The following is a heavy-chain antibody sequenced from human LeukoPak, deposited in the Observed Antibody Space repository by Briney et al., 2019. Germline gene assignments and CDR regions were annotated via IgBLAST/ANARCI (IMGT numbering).Heavy chain of an antibody. CDR2: ISSSSSYI. Sequence: GGSLRLSCAASGFTFSSYRMNWVRQAPGKGLEWVSSISSSSSYIYYADSVKGRFTISRDNAKNSLYLQMNSLRAEDTAVYYCAGERRYCTNGVCPDYWGQGTLVTVSS. CDR1: GFTFSSYR. V-gene: IGHV3-21*01. J-gene: IGHJ4*02. D-gene: IGHD2-8*01. CDR3: AGERRYCTNGVCPDY.